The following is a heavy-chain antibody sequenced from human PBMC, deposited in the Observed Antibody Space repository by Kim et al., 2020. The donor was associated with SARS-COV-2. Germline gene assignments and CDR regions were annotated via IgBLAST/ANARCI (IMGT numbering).Heavy chain of an antibody. D-gene: IGHD3-10*01. V-gene: IGHV4-31*03. CDR2: IYYSGST. J-gene: IGHJ4*02. CDR1: GGSISSGGYY. Sequence: SETLSLTCTVSGGSISSGGYYWSWIRQHPGKGLEWIGYIYYSGSTYYNPSLKSRVTISVDTSKNQFSLKLSSVTAADTAVYYCARLLRFGDRRIDYWGQGTLVTVSS. CDR3: ARLLRFGDRRIDY.